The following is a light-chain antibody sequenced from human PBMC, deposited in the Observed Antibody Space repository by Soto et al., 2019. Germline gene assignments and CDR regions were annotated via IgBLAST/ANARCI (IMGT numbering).Light chain of an antibody. Sequence: QSALTQPASVSGSPGQSITISCTGTSSDVGGYNYVSWYQQHPGKAPKFMIYDVSNRPSGVSNRFSGSKSGNTASLTISGLQAEDEDDYYYSSYTTSNTRQIVFGAGTKVTVL. J-gene: IGLJ1*01. V-gene: IGLV2-14*01. CDR3: SSYTTSNTRQIV. CDR2: DVS. CDR1: SSDVGGYNY.